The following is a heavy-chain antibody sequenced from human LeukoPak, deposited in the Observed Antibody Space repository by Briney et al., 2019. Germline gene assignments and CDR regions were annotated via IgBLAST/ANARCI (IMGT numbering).Heavy chain of an antibody. V-gene: IGHV4-39*07. J-gene: IGHJ4*02. D-gene: IGHD3-16*01. CDR1: GGSISSSSYY. CDR3: ARVITVRGVIFDY. Sequence: SETLSLTCTVSGGSISSSSYYWGWIRQPPGKGLEWIGSIYYSGSTCYNPSLKSRVTISVDTSKNQFSLKLSSVTAADTAVYYCARVITVRGVIFDYWGQGTLVTVSS. CDR2: IYYSGST.